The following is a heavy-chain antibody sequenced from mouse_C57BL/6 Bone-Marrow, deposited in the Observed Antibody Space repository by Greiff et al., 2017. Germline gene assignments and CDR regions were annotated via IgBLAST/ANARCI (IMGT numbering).Heavy chain of an antibody. CDR2: ISYDGSN. Sequence: EVQLQESGPGLVKPSQSLSLTCSVTGYSITSGYYWNWIRQFPGNKLEWMGYISYDGSNNYNPSLKNRISITRDTSKNQFFLKLNSVTTEDTATYYCARGLGFAYWGQGTLVTVSA. J-gene: IGHJ3*01. V-gene: IGHV3-6*01. CDR3: ARGLGFAY. D-gene: IGHD3-3*01. CDR1: GYSITSGYY.